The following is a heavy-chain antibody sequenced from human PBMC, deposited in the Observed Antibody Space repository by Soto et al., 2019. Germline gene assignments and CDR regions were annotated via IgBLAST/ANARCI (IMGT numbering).Heavy chain of an antibody. V-gene: IGHV4-34*12. J-gene: IGHJ3*02. CDR2: LIHGGST. CDR1: GASLGGFH. CDR3: ARSPLGYDYVRQTWREVGDSFDI. Sequence: SETLSLTCAIYGASLGGFHWTWLRQAPGKGLEWIGELIHGGSTNYNPPPKGRFSFSLDTSRNQFSLHLMSVTAADTAVYYCARSPLGYDYVRQTWREVGDSFDIWGRGTLVTVSS. D-gene: IGHD3-16*01.